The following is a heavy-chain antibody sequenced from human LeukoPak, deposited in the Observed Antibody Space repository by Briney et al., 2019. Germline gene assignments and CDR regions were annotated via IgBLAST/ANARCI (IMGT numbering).Heavy chain of an antibody. CDR3: ATNLGYYYYMDV. Sequence: GASVKVSCKASGYTFTSYDINWVRQATGQGLEWMGWMNPNSGNTGYAQKFQGRVTITRNTSISTAYMELSSLRSEDTAVYYCATNLGYYYYMDVWGKGTTVTVSS. CDR1: GYTFTSYD. CDR2: MNPNSGNT. V-gene: IGHV1-8*03. J-gene: IGHJ6*03.